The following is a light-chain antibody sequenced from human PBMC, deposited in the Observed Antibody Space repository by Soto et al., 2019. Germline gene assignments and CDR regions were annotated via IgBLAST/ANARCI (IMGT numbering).Light chain of an antibody. J-gene: IGLJ2*01. CDR2: ANT. V-gene: IGLV1-40*01. CDR3: QSYDDSLGGHVI. CDR1: SSYIGAGYD. Sequence: VLTQPPSVSGAPGQRVTISCTGSSSYIGAGYDVHWYQQLPGTAPKLLIYANTNRPSGVPDRFSGSKSGTSASLAITGLQAEDEADYYCQSYDDSLGGHVIFGGGTKLTVL.